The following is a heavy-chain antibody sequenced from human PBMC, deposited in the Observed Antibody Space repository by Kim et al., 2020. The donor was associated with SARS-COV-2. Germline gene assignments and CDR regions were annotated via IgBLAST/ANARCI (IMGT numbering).Heavy chain of an antibody. V-gene: IGHV3-30*18. CDR1: GFTFSSYG. Sequence: GGSLRLSCAASGFTFSSYGMHWVRQAPGKGLEWVAVISYDGSNKYYADSVKGRFTISRDNSKNTLYLQMNSLRAEDTAVYYCAKKGGMDVWGQGTTVTVSS. CDR2: ISYDGSNK. J-gene: IGHJ6*02. CDR3: AKKGGMDV.